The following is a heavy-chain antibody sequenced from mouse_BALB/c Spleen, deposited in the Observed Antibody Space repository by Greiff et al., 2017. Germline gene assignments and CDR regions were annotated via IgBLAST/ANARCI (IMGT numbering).Heavy chain of an antibody. V-gene: IGHV14-3*02. Sequence: EVKLQQSGAELVKPGASVKLSCTASGFNIKDTYMHWVKQRPEQGLEWIGRIDPANGNTKYDPKFQGKATITADTSSNTAYLQLSSLTSEDTAVYYCASGLRRYYAMDYWGQGTSVTVSS. D-gene: IGHD2-4*01. J-gene: IGHJ4*01. CDR2: IDPANGNT. CDR3: ASGLRRYYAMDY. CDR1: GFNIKDTY.